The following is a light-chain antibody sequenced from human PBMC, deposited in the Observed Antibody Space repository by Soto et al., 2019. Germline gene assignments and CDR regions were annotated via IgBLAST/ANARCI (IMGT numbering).Light chain of an antibody. V-gene: IGKV3-20*01. J-gene: IGKJ5*01. CDR2: GAS. CDR3: QHYGRSPIT. Sequence: EIVLTQSPITLSLSPGARATLSCRASQSVNSSLAWYQHKPGQAPRLLISGASSRATGIPDRFSGSGSATDVTLTISRLEPEDVALYYCQHYGRSPITFGQGTRLEIK. CDR1: QSVNSS.